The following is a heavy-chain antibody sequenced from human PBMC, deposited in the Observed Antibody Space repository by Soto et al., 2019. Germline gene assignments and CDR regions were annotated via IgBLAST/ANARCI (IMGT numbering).Heavy chain of an antibody. J-gene: IGHJ4*02. Sequence: GASVKVSCKASGYTFTSYYMHWVRQAPGQGLEWVGIINPGAGSTNYAQKFQGRVTMTRDTSTRTVYMELSSLRSEDTAVYYCAVPYYYGSGSQKPFDYWGQGTLVTVSS. V-gene: IGHV1-46*01. CDR1: GYTFTSYY. D-gene: IGHD3-10*01. CDR2: INPGAGST. CDR3: AVPYYYGSGSQKPFDY.